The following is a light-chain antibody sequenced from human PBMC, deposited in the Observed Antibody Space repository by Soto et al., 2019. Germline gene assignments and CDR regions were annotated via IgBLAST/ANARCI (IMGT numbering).Light chain of an antibody. CDR3: QQRSNWLT. J-gene: IGKJ4*01. Sequence: EIVLTQSPATLSLSPGERATLSCRASQGVSSYLAWYQQKPGQAPRLLIYDASNRATGIPARFSGSGPGTDFTLTISSLEPEDFAVYYCQQRSNWLTFGGGIKVDI. CDR1: QGVSSY. CDR2: DAS. V-gene: IGKV3D-11*01.